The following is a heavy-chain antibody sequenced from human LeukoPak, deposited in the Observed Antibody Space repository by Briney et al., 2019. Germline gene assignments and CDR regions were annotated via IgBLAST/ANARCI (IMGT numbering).Heavy chain of an antibody. J-gene: IGHJ4*02. CDR2: INHSGST. CDR3: ARDLSYGDYFMYDY. V-gene: IGHV4-34*01. CDR1: GGSFSGYY. Sequence: SETLSLTCAVYGGSFSGYYWSWIRQPPGKGLEWIGEINHSGSTYYNPSLKSRVTISVDTSKNQFSLKLSSVTAADTAVYYCARDLSYGDYFMYDYWGQGTLVTVSS. D-gene: IGHD4-17*01.